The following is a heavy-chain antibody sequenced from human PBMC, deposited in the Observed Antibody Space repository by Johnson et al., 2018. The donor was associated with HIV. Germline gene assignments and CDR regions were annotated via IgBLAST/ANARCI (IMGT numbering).Heavy chain of an antibody. CDR1: GFTFDDYA. V-gene: IGHV3-49*03. CDR2: IRSEAYGGTT. Sequence: VQLVESGGGLVQPGRSLRVSCTASGFTFDDYAMNWFRQTPGRGLEWVGFIRSEAYGGTTEYAASVKGRVIISRDDSKSIAYLQMNSLKSEDTGVYYCTRSSPRDSRSLDIWGQGTIVTVSS. J-gene: IGHJ3*02. CDR3: TRSSPRDSRSLDI. D-gene: IGHD6-6*01.